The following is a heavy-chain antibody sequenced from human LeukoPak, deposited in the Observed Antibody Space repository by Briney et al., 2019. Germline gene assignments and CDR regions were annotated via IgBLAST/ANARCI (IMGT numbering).Heavy chain of an antibody. CDR1: GFTFSSYS. Sequence: GGSLRLSCAASGFTFSSYSMNWVRQAPGKGLEWVSSISSSSSYIYYADSVKGRFTISRENAKNSLYLQMNSLRAEDTAMYYCARERDNSGPFDYWGQGTLVTVSS. CDR3: ARERDNSGPFDY. CDR2: ISSSSSYI. J-gene: IGHJ4*02. D-gene: IGHD7-27*01. V-gene: IGHV3-21*04.